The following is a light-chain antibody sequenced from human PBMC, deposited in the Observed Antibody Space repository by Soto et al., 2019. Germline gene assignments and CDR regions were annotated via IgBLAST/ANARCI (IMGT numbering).Light chain of an antibody. CDR3: NSYTRDSTWV. Sequence: QSVLTQPASVSGSPGQSIAISCTGTSIDIGTYDYVSWYQQLPGKAPKVLIYEVTYRPSGVSNRFSGSKSGNTASLTISGLQAEDEADYYCNSYTRDSTWVFGGGTKLTVL. CDR2: EVT. CDR1: SIDIGTYDY. V-gene: IGLV2-14*01. J-gene: IGLJ3*02.